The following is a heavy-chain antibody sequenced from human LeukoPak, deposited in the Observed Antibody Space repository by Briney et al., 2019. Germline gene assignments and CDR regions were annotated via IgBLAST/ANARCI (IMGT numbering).Heavy chain of an antibody. CDR2: VKQEGTET. J-gene: IGHJ4*02. D-gene: IGHD5-18*01. V-gene: IGHV3-7*01. CDR3: ARENKLGYSYADDC. CDR1: GFSFTAYW. Sequence: GGSLRLSCAASGFSFTAYWMIWVRQGPGKGLEWVASVKQEGTETSYADSVRGRFTISRDNAKNSLYLQMNSLRAEDTAVYYCARENKLGYSYADDCWGQGTLVTVSS.